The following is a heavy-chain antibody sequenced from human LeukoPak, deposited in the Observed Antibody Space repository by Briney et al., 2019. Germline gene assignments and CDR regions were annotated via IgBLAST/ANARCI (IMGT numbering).Heavy chain of an antibody. V-gene: IGHV1-18*01. J-gene: IGHJ3*02. D-gene: IGHD2-2*01. CDR1: GYTFTSYG. CDR2: ISAYNGNT. CDR3: ARSRKYQLLSAFDI. Sequence: ASVKVSCKSSGYTFTSYGISCVRPAPGRGRERMGWISAYNGNTNYAQKLQGRVTMTTDTSKSTAYMELRSLRSDDTAVYYCARSRKYQLLSAFDIWGQGTMVTVSS.